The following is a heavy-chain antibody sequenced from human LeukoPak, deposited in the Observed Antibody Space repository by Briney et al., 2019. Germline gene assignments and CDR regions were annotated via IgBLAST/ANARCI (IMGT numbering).Heavy chain of an antibody. V-gene: IGHV3-20*01. CDR1: GFTFDDYG. D-gene: IGHD2-8*01. Sequence: RSGGSLRLSCAASGFTFDDYGMSWVRQAPGKGLEWVSGINWNGGSTGYADSVKGRFTISRDNAKNSLYLQMNSLRAEDTALYHCARVRSGWVPPGTNYYYYMDVWGKGTTVTISS. CDR3: ARVRSGWVPPGTNYYYYMDV. CDR2: INWNGGST. J-gene: IGHJ6*03.